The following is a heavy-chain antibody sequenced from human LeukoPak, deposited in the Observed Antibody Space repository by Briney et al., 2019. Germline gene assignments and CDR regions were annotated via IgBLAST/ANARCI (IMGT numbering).Heavy chain of an antibody. CDR3: ARAGGFFSPFGY. CDR2: INHSGST. Sequence: PSETLSLTCAVYGGSFSGYYWSWIRQPPGKGLEWIGEINHSGSTNYNPSLKSRVTISVDTSKNQFSLKLSSVTAADTAVYYCARAGGFFSPFGYWGQGTLVTVSS. D-gene: IGHD3-3*01. V-gene: IGHV4-34*01. J-gene: IGHJ4*02. CDR1: GGSFSGYY.